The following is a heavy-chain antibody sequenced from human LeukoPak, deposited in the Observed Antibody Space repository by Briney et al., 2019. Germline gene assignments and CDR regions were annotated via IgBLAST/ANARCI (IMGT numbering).Heavy chain of an antibody. V-gene: IGHV6-1*01. CDR1: GDSVSSNSAA. D-gene: IGHD3-22*01. CDR3: ARNTYYYDSSGYLLLNWFDP. Sequence: SQTLSLTCAISGDSVSSNSAAWNWIRQSPSRGLEWLGRTYYRSKWYNDYAVSVKSRITINPDTSKNQFSLQLNSVTPEDTAVYYCARNTYYYDSSGYLLLNWFDPWGQGTLVTDSS. J-gene: IGHJ5*02. CDR2: TYYRSKWYN.